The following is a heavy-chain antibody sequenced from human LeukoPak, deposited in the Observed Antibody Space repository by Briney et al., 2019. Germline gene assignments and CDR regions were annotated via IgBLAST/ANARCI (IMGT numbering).Heavy chain of an antibody. D-gene: IGHD2/OR15-2a*01. Sequence: GGSLRLSCAASGFTFSSYWMSWVRQAPGKGLEWVANIKQDGSEKYYVDSVKGRFTISRDNAKNSLYLQMNSLRAEGTAVYYCAKVRISITPSDYWGQGTLVTVSS. CDR3: AKVRISITPSDY. CDR1: GFTFSSYW. CDR2: IKQDGSEK. J-gene: IGHJ4*02. V-gene: IGHV3-7*03.